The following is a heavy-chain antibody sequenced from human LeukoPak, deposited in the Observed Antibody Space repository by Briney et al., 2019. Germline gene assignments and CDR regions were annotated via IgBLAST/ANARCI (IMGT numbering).Heavy chain of an antibody. D-gene: IGHD1-26*01. CDR1: GFTFSNYW. V-gene: IGHV3-7*05. Sequence: PGGSLRLSCAASGFTFSNYWMNWVRQAPGKGLEWGANIKEDGSEKYYVDSVKCRFTISRDNAKNSLCLQMNSLRAEDTAIYYCVRSGGYWGQGTLVTVSS. J-gene: IGHJ4*02. CDR2: IKEDGSEK. CDR3: VRSGGY.